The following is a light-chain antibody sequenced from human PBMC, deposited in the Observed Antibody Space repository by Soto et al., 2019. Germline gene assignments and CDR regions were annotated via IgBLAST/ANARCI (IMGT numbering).Light chain of an antibody. CDR1: EGISRW. V-gene: IGKV1-12*01. Sequence: IQLTQSPSSRSASVGYIVTITCRAIEGISRWLAWYQKKPGRAPKLLIYAASSLQSGVPVRFSRSASGTDFTLSISSLEPEDVATYYCQQLDSFPLTFGQGTRLEIK. J-gene: IGKJ5*01. CDR3: QQLDSFPLT. CDR2: AAS.